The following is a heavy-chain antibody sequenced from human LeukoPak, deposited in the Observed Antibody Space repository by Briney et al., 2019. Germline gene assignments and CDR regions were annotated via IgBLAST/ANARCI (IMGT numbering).Heavy chain of an antibody. D-gene: IGHD6-25*01. V-gene: IGHV4-39*01. Sequence: SETLSLTCTVPGDSINPISSSTYYWGWIRQAPGKGLEWIGSLFYGDNAHYNPSLRSRATLSVDTSNNQFSLKLTSVTAADAAVYFCARQLPTAAADTRGYLDYWGQGTVVTVSS. CDR3: ARQLPTAAADTRGYLDY. J-gene: IGHJ4*02. CDR2: LFYGDNA. CDR1: GDSINPISSSTYY.